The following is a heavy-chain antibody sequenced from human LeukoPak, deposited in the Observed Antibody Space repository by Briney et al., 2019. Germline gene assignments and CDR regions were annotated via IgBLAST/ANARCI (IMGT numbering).Heavy chain of an antibody. V-gene: IGHV4-59*08. CDR2: IYYSGST. CDR3: ARKALAGGVYCSSTSCYRREAFDI. D-gene: IGHD2-2*02. CDR1: GGSISSYY. Sequence: TSETLSLTCTVSGGSISSYYWSWIRQPPGKGLEWIGYIYYSGSTNYNPSLRSRVTISVDTSKNQFSLKLSSVTAADTAVYYCARKALAGGVYCSSTSCYRREAFDIWGQGTMVTVSS. J-gene: IGHJ3*02.